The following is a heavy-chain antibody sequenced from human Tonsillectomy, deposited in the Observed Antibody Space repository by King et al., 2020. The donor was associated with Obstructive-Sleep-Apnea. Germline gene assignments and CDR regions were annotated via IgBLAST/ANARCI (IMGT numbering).Heavy chain of an antibody. CDR3: AREVETPLQYFDY. Sequence: VQLQESGPGLVKPSETLSLTCTVSGGSVSSGSFYWSWIRQPPGKGLEWIGYIYYRGSTNYNPSLKSRVTISVDTSKNQFSLKLSSVTASDTAVDYCAREVETPLQYFDYWGQGTLVTVSS. V-gene: IGHV4-61*01. J-gene: IGHJ4*02. D-gene: IGHD2-21*02. CDR1: GGSVSSGSFY. CDR2: IYYRGST.